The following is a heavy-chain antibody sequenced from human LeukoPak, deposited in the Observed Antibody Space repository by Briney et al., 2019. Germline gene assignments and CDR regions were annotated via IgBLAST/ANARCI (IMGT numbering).Heavy chain of an antibody. CDR1: GFTFDDYG. D-gene: IGHD3-10*01. J-gene: IGHJ4*02. Sequence: GGSLRLSCAASGFTFDDYGMSWVRQAPGKGLEWVSGINWNGGSTGYADSVKGRFTISRDNAKNSLYLQMNSLRAEDTALYYCARDSGSGSLYYFDYWGLGTLVTVSS. CDR2: INWNGGST. V-gene: IGHV3-20*04. CDR3: ARDSGSGSLYYFDY.